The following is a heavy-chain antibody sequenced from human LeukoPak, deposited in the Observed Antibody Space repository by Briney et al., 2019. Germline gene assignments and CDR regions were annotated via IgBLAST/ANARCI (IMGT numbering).Heavy chain of an antibody. D-gene: IGHD1-14*01. CDR1: GFLFSRYW. CDR3: ARDSFETDIDY. V-gene: IGHV3-7*01. Sequence: GGSLRLSCAASGFLFSRYWMSWVRQAPGKGLEWVANIKEDGSEKYYVESMKGRFTISRDNVKNSLYLQINSLRAEDTAVYYCARDSFETDIDYWGQGTLVTVSP. J-gene: IGHJ4*02. CDR2: IKEDGSEK.